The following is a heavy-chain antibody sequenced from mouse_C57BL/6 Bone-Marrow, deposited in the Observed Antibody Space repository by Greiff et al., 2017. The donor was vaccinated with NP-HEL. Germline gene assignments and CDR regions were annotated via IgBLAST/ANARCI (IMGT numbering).Heavy chain of an antibody. CDR3: ARLYLYYAMDY. CDR1: GFTFSSYG. V-gene: IGHV5-6*01. J-gene: IGHJ4*01. D-gene: IGHD5-5*01. CDR2: ISSGGSYT. Sequence: EVHLVESGGDLVKPGGSLKLSCAASGFTFSSYGMSWVRQTPDKRLEWVATISSGGSYTYYPDSVKGRFTISRDNAKNTLYLQMSSLKSEDTAMYYCARLYLYYAMDYWGQGTSVTVSS.